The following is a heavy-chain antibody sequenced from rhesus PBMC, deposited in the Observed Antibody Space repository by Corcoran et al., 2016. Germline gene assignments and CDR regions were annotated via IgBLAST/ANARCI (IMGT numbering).Heavy chain of an antibody. CDR2: SGGRSGRT. D-gene: IGHD6S26*01. Sequence: QVQLQESGPGLVKPSETLSLTCAVSGYSISSGYGWSWIRQPPGQGLGWIGSSGGRSGRTTHNPSLKSRVTISKDTSKKQVSLRLSSVTAADTAVYYCARGEGIAAAGPYYWGQGVLVTVSS. CDR1: GYSISSGYG. CDR3: ARGEGIAAAGPYY. V-gene: IGHV4-127*01. J-gene: IGHJ4*01.